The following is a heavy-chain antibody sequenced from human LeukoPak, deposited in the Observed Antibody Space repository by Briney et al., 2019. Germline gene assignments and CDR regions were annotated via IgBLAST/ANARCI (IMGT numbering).Heavy chain of an antibody. V-gene: IGHV1-2*02. CDR2: INPNSGDT. Sequence: GASVKVSCKASGYTFTNYDITWVRQAPGQGLEWMGWINPNSGDTNFTQNFQGRVTMTRDTSITTAYMELSRLRSDDRAVYYCAREAHGSGTYYSDYWGQGTLVTVSS. CDR1: GYTFTNYD. J-gene: IGHJ4*02. CDR3: AREAHGSGTYYSDY. D-gene: IGHD3-10*01.